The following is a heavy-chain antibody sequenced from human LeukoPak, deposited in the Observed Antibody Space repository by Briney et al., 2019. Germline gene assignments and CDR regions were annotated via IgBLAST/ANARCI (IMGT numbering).Heavy chain of an antibody. CDR2: MNPNSGNT. CDR1: GYNFTSFD. J-gene: IGHJ5*02. D-gene: IGHD6-19*01. V-gene: IGHV1-8*01. CDR3: ARGDKGQTSGWYWFDP. Sequence: ASVKVSCKASGYNFTSFDINWVRQGTGQGLEWMGWMNPNSGNTGYAQKFQGRVTMTSNTSTSTVSMELSSLPSEDTAVYYCARGDKGQTSGWYWFDPWGQGTLVTVSS.